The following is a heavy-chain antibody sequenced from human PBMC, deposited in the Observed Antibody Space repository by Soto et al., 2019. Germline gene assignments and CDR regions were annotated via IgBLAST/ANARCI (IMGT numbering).Heavy chain of an antibody. D-gene: IGHD3-10*01. J-gene: IGHJ4*02. CDR3: AKSGYGSGSYYR. V-gene: IGHV3-23*01. CDR2: ISGSGGST. Sequence: EVQLLESGGGLVQPGGSLRLSCAASGFTFSSYAMSWVRQAPGKGLEWVSAISGSGGSTYYADSVKGRFTISRDNSKNTLYLQMNSLRAEDTAAYYCAKSGYGSGSYYRGGQGTLVTVSS. CDR1: GFTFSSYA.